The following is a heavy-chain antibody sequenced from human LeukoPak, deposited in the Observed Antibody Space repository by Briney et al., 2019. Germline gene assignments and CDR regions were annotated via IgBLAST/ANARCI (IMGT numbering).Heavy chain of an antibody. CDR3: ARHPPGYSSGWVDY. D-gene: IGHD6-19*01. J-gene: IGHJ4*02. CDR2: IYYSGST. V-gene: IGHV4-59*08. Sequence: SETLSLTCTVSGGSISSYYWSWIRQPPGKGLEWIGYIYYSGSTNYNPSLKSRVTISVDTSKNQFSLKLSSVTAADTAVYYCARHPPGYSSGWVDYWGQGTLVTVSS. CDR1: GGSISSYY.